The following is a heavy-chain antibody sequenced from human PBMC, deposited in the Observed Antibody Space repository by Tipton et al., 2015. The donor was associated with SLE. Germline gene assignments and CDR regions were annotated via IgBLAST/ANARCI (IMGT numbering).Heavy chain of an antibody. Sequence: TLSLTCTVSGGSISSHYWTWIRQPPGKGLEWIGYIYYRGNTNYNPSLGSRVTMSVDKSKNQFSLNLTSVTAADTAMYYCATALNWNQRFDDWGQGILVTVSS. CDR3: ATALNWNQRFDD. CDR2: IYYRGNT. J-gene: IGHJ4*02. V-gene: IGHV4-59*11. D-gene: IGHD1-20*01. CDR1: GGSISSHY.